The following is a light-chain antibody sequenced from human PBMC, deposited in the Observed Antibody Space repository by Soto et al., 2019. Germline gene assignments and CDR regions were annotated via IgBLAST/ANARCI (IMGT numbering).Light chain of an antibody. V-gene: IGLV2-23*01. CDR3: CSHAGTR. CDR2: EAT. CDR1: SSDVGFYNR. J-gene: IGLJ1*01. Sequence: QSALTQPASVSGSPGQSITISCTGHSSDVGFYNRVSWYQQHPGKAPKLIIYEATKRPSVVSHRFSGSSSANTASLTISGLQAEDEADYYCCSHAGTRFGTGTKVTVL.